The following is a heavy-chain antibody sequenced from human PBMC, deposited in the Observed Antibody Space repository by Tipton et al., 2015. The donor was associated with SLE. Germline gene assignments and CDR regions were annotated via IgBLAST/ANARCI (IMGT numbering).Heavy chain of an antibody. J-gene: IGHJ5*02. D-gene: IGHD3-22*01. CDR2: IYYSGST. CDR1: GGSISSSSYY. CDR3: AREPYYYDSSGYYVSWFDP. V-gene: IGHV4-39*07. Sequence: TLSLTCTVSGGSISSSSYYWGWFRQPPGKGLEWIGSIYYSGSTYYNPSLKSRVTISVDTSKNQFSLKLSPVTAADTAVYYCAREPYYYDSSGYYVSWFDPWGQGTLVTVSS.